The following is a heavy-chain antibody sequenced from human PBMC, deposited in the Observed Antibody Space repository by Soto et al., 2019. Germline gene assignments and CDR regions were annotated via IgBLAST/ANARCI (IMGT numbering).Heavy chain of an antibody. CDR1: GSFVSSGSYY. V-gene: IGHV4-61*01. J-gene: IGHJ4*02. D-gene: IGHD1-20*01. CDR3: ATSQKGYNWTYFDH. CDR2: IYHSETT. Sequence: SGTVSLTCTFSGSFVSSGSYYSTWIRQPPGKGLEWIGYIYHSETTNYNASLRSRVSISVDTSKNQFSLRLSSVTTADTAVYYCATSQKGYNWTYFDHWGQGALVTVSS.